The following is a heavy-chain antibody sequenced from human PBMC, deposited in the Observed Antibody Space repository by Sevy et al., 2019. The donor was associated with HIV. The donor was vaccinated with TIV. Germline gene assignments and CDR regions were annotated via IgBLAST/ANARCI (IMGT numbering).Heavy chain of an antibody. CDR3: AKDRWDTSSPSRALDF. Sequence: GGSLRFSCAASGFTLSNCKMNWVRQAPGKGLEWISYIRSGDGTIYYAESVKGRFTISRDNAKNSLYLQMNSLTDEDTAVCYCAKDRWDTSSPSRALDFWGQGTLVTVSS. J-gene: IGHJ4*02. V-gene: IGHV3-48*02. D-gene: IGHD6-6*01. CDR1: GFTLSNCK. CDR2: IRSGDGTI.